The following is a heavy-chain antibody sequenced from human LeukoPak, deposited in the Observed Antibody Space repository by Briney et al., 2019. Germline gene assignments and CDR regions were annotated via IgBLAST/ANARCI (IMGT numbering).Heavy chain of an antibody. Sequence: SETLSLTCTVFGGSISSYYWSWIRQPPGKGLEWIGYIYYSGRTNYNPSLKSRVTISVDKSKNQFSLKLSSVTAADSAVYYCARDPRDGYAFDYWGQGTLVTVSS. D-gene: IGHD5-24*01. CDR1: GGSISSYY. V-gene: IGHV4-59*12. CDR3: ARDPRDGYAFDY. J-gene: IGHJ4*02. CDR2: IYYSGRT.